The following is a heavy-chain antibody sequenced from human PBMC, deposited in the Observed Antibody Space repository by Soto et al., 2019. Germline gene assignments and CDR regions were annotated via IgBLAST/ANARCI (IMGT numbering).Heavy chain of an antibody. V-gene: IGHV4-4*02. CDR3: ARDAAGGTEDYFDY. D-gene: IGHD6-13*01. CDR2: IYHSGTT. J-gene: IGHJ4*02. CDR1: GGSISSTNW. Sequence: PSETLSLTCAVSGGSISSTNWWSWVRQPPGKGLEWIGEIYHSGTTNYNPSLRSRVTISVDKSKNQFSLNLSSVTAADTAVYYCARDAAGGTEDYFDYWGQGTLVTVSS.